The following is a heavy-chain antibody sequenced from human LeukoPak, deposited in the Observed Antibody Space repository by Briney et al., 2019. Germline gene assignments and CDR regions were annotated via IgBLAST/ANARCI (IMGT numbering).Heavy chain of an antibody. Sequence: PSETLSLTCTVSGGSISSYYWSWIRQPPGKGLEWIGDIYYSGSTNYNPSLKSRVTISVDTSKNQFSLKLSSVTAADTAVFYCARHHENHWKDSPFDYWGQGTLVTVSS. CDR1: GGSISSYY. CDR3: ARHHENHWKDSPFDY. V-gene: IGHV4-59*01. J-gene: IGHJ4*02. CDR2: IYYSGST. D-gene: IGHD1-1*01.